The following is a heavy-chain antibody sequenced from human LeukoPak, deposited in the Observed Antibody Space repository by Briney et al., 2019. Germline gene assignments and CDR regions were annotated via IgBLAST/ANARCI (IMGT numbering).Heavy chain of an antibody. CDR2: IYYSGST. V-gene: IGHV4-31*03. J-gene: IGHJ4*02. CDR3: ARHPYDSSGYDYFDY. CDR1: GGSISSGGYY. Sequence: PSETLSLTCTVSGGSISSGGYYWSWIRQHPGKGLEWIGYIYYSGSTYYNPSLKSRVTISVDTSKNQFSLKLSSVTAADTAVYYCARHPYDSSGYDYFDYWGQGTLVTVSS. D-gene: IGHD3-22*01.